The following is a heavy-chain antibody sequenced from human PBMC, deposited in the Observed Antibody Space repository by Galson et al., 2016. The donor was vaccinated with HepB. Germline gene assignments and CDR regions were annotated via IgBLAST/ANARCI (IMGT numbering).Heavy chain of an antibody. CDR3: ARTFCRSTSCYGTYFDY. V-gene: IGHV3-33*01. CDR1: GFTFSRYG. D-gene: IGHD2-2*01. J-gene: IGHJ4*02. Sequence: SLRLSCAASGFTFSRYGMHWVRQAPGKGLEWVAVIWYDGSNKYYADSVKGRFTISRDNSKNTLYLQMNSLRAEDTAVYYCARTFCRSTSCYGTYFDYWGQGTLVTVSS. CDR2: IWYDGSNK.